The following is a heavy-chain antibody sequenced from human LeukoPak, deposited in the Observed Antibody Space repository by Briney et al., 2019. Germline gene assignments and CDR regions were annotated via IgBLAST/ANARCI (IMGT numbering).Heavy chain of an antibody. Sequence: PSETLSLTCTVSGGSVSSSSYDWGWVRRPPGKGLEWIGKIYYSGRTYYSPSLRGRVFISIDTSKNQFSLKMTSVTAADRAVYYCARRRHDVTAVFDATGGFDPWGQGILVTVSS. CDR3: ARRRHDVTAVFDATGGFDP. J-gene: IGHJ5*02. D-gene: IGHD5-18*01. CDR2: IYYSGRT. CDR1: GGSVSSSSYD. V-gene: IGHV4-39*01.